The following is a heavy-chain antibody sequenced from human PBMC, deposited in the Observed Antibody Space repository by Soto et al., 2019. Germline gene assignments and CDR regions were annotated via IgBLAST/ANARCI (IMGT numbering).Heavy chain of an antibody. D-gene: IGHD6-13*01. CDR2: IGASGFDT. V-gene: IGHV3-23*01. CDR3: AKGRGGTATTGSRNFDH. Sequence: GGSLRLSCAASGFTFSNFAMSWVRQAPGEGLEWVSTIGASGFDTYYADSVKGRFTISRDNSRGTLSLQVNTLRAEDTAVYYCAKGRGGTATTGSRNFDHWGQGILVTVSS. CDR1: GFTFSNFA. J-gene: IGHJ4*02.